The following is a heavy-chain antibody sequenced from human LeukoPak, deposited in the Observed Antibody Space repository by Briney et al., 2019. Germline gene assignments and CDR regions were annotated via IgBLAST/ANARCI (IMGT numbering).Heavy chain of an antibody. CDR1: GGSISSGGYY. D-gene: IGHD4-17*01. J-gene: IGHJ4*02. CDR2: TYYSGST. CDR3: ARSDYGDNGGLFDY. Sequence: PSQTLSLTCTVSGGSISSGGYYWSWIRQHPGKGLEWIGYTYYSGSTYYNPSLKSRVTISVDTSKNQFSLKLSSVTAADTAVYYCARSDYGDNGGLFDYWGQGTLVTVSS. V-gene: IGHV4-31*03.